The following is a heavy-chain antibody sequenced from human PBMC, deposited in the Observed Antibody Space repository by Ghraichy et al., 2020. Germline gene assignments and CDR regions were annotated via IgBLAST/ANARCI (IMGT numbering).Heavy chain of an antibody. CDR1: GFTFSSYA. Sequence: GESLRLSCAASGFTFSSYAMHWVRQAPGKGLEWVAVISYDGSNKYYADSVKGRFTISRDNSKNTLYLQMNSLRAEDTAVYYCARDVWSSYGKLTFDYWGQGTLVTVSS. V-gene: IGHV3-30-3*01. CDR2: ISYDGSNK. J-gene: IGHJ4*02. CDR3: ARDVWSSYGKLTFDY. D-gene: IGHD5-18*01.